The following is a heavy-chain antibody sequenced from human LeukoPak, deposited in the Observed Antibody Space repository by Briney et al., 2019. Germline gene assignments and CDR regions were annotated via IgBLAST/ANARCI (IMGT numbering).Heavy chain of an antibody. V-gene: IGHV3-30*02. Sequence: GGSLRLSCAASGFTFSSYGMHWVRQAPGKGLEWVAFIRYDESNKYYADSVKGRFTISRDNSKNTLYVQMNSLRAEDTAVYYCETEVRHGYWGQGTLVTVSS. D-gene: IGHD4-11*01. CDR2: IRYDESNK. J-gene: IGHJ4*02. CDR1: GFTFSSYG. CDR3: ETEVRHGY.